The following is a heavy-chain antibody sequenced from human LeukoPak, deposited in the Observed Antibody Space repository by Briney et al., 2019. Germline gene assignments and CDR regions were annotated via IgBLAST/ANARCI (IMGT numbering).Heavy chain of an antibody. V-gene: IGHV3-9*01. CDR3: AKDYCSSTTCYYNY. Sequence: GRSLRLSCAASGFTFDDYAMHWVRQAPGKGLEWVSGISWNSGNIGYADSVKGRITISRDNAKNSLFLQMNSLRAEDTALYYCAKDYCSSTTCYYNYWGQGTLVTVSS. D-gene: IGHD2-2*01. CDR1: GFTFDDYA. CDR2: ISWNSGNI. J-gene: IGHJ4*02.